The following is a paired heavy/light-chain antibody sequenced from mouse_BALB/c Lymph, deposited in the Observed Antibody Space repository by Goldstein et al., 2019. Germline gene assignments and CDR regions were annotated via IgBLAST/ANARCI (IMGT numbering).Light chain of an antibody. CDR2: SAS. Sequence: DIVMTQSQKFMSTSVGDRVSVTCKASQNVGTNVAWYQQKPGQSPKALIYSASYRYSGVPDRFTGSGSGTDFTLTISNVQSEDLAEYFCQQYNSYPLLTFGAGTKLELK. CDR3: QQYNSYPLLT. V-gene: IGKV6-15*01. J-gene: IGKJ5*01. CDR1: QNVGTN.
Heavy chain of an antibody. J-gene: IGHJ2*01. CDR2: ISSGGSYT. CDR3: ARRGNYGFDY. Sequence: EVMLVESGGGLVKPGGSLKLSCAASGFTFSSYAMSWVRQTPEKRLEWVAIISSGGSYTYYPDSVKGRFTISRDNANNTLYLQMSSLRSEDTAMYYCARRGNYGFDYWGQGTTLTVSS. V-gene: IGHV5-9-1*01. D-gene: IGHD2-1*01. CDR1: GFTFSSYA.